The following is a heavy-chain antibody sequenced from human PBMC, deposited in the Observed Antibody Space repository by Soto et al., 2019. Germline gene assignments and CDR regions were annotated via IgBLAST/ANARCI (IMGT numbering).Heavy chain of an antibody. V-gene: IGHV3-33*01. J-gene: IGHJ5*02. CDR1: GFTFSNYG. CDR2: IWYHGRNT. D-gene: IGHD5-18*01. Sequence: QVQLEESGGGVVQPGRSLRLSCAASGFTFSNYGFHWLRQAPGKGMEWVADIWYHGRNTYYADSVEGRFTISRDNSKNTVYLDMNSLRVEDTAVYFCARERAVGIPFDPWGQGTLVTVSS. CDR3: ARERAVGIPFDP.